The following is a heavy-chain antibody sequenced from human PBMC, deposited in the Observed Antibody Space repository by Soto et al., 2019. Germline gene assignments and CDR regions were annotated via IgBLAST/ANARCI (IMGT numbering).Heavy chain of an antibody. CDR3: AKVRPSGHNAFDI. CDR2: ISGSGGST. J-gene: IGHJ3*02. CDR1: GFTFSSYA. D-gene: IGHD3-10*01. V-gene: IGHV3-23*01. Sequence: GESLRLSCAASGFTFSSYAMNWVRQAPGKGLEWVSDISGSGGSTNYADSVKGRFTISRDNSKNTLYLQMNSLRAEDTAVYYCAKVRPSGHNAFDILGQGTMVTVSS.